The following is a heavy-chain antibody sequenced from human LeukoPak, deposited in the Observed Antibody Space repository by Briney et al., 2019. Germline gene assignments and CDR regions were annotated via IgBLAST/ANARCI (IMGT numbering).Heavy chain of an antibody. CDR2: IWYDGSNK. CDR3: AKDYGGNSGYFDY. V-gene: IGHV3-33*06. J-gene: IGHJ4*02. CDR1: GFSFSTYG. D-gene: IGHD2-21*02. Sequence: GGSLRLSCAASGFSFSTYGMHWVRQPPGKGLEWVAVIWYDGSNKYYADSVKGRFTISRDNSKNTLYLQMNSLRAEDTAVYYCAKDYGGNSGYFDYWGQGTLVTVSS.